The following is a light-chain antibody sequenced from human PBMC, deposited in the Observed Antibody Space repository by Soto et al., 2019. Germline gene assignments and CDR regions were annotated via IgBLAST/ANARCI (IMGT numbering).Light chain of an antibody. Sequence: QSVLTQPASVSGSPGQSITICCTGTSSDVGGYNHVSWYQQHPGKAPKLIIYEVRNRPSGVSNRLSGSKSGNTASLTISGLQADDEADYYCCSYTSSSIRVFGGGTKLTVL. CDR3: CSYTSSSIRV. V-gene: IGLV2-14*01. CDR1: SSDVGGYNH. CDR2: EVR. J-gene: IGLJ3*02.